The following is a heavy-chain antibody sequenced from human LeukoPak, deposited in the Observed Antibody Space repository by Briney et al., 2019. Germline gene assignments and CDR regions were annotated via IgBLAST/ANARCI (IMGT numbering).Heavy chain of an antibody. Sequence: GGSLRLSCATSGFTFSNAWMNWVRQAPGKGLEWVAVISYDGSNKYYADSAKGRFTISRDNSKNTLYLQMNSLRAEDTAVYYCMATIVYWGQGTLVTVSP. D-gene: IGHD5-24*01. J-gene: IGHJ4*02. CDR3: MATIVY. V-gene: IGHV3-30*19. CDR2: ISYDGSNK. CDR1: GFTFSNAW.